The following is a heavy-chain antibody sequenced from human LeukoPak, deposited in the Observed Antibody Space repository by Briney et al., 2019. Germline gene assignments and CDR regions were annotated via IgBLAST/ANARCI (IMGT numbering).Heavy chain of an antibody. V-gene: IGHV3-11*01. Sequence: GGSLRLSCAASGFTFSDYYMSWIRQAPGKVLEWVSYISSSGSTIYYADSVKGRFTISRDNDKNSLYLQMHSMRAEDTAVYYCARDAVAGSIYMDVWGKGSTVIVSS. D-gene: IGHD6-19*01. CDR3: ARDAVAGSIYMDV. CDR2: ISSSGSTI. J-gene: IGHJ6*03. CDR1: GFTFSDYY.